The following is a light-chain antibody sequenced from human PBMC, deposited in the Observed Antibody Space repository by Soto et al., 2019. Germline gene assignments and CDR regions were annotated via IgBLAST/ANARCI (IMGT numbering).Light chain of an antibody. CDR1: QSVSST. CDR3: QQYKDWPLT. J-gene: IGKJ4*01. Sequence: EIVMTQSPATLSVSPGGRATLSCRASQSVSSTLAWYQQKPGQAPRLLIYGASTRATGFPARFSGSGSGTEFTLTISSLQSEDFAVYYCQQYKDWPLTFXGGTKVDIK. CDR2: GAS. V-gene: IGKV3-15*01.